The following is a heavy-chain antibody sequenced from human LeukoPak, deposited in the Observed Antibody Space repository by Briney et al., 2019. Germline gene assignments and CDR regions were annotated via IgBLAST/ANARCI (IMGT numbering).Heavy chain of an antibody. V-gene: IGHV3-30*03. CDR2: ISYDGSHK. CDR1: GFTFSSYG. Sequence: GGSLRLSCAASGFTFSSYGMHWVRQAPGKGLEWVALISYDGSHKYYADSMKGRFTISRDNSKNMLYLQMNSLRAEDTAVYYCATFRVDFDYWGQGTLVTVSS. J-gene: IGHJ4*02. CDR3: ATFRVDFDY.